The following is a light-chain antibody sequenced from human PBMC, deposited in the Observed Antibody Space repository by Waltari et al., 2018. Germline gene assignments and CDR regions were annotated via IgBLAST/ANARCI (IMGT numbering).Light chain of an antibody. CDR3: NSYTGSSSWV. Sequence: QSAPTQPASVSGSPGQLITISCYGTSSDTGLYNFVSWYQHHPGESPKLMIYDVSQRPAGVSDRFSGSKSGNTASLTISGLQAEDEADYYCNSYTGSSSWVFGGGTKVTVL. V-gene: IGLV2-14*03. CDR2: DVS. CDR1: SSDTGLYNF. J-gene: IGLJ3*02.